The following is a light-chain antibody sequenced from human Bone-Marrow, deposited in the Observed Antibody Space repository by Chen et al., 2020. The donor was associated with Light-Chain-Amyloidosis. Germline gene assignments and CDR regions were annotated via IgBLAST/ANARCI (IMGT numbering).Light chain of an antibody. V-gene: IGLV1-40*01. CDR3: QSYDSSLSGYVV. J-gene: IGLJ2*01. Sequence: QSVLTQPPSVSGAPGQRVTISCTGSKTNIGADNDVYWYQQVPGTAPKLLIYCNSHRPSGVPDRFSGSKSGTSAFLAITGLQAEDEAEYYCQSYDSSLSGYVVFGGGTKLTVL. CDR1: KTNIGADND. CDR2: CNS.